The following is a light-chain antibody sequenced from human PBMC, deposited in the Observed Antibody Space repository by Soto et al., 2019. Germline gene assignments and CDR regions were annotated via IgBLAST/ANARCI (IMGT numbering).Light chain of an antibody. CDR3: LQDYNYPRT. V-gene: IGKV1-6*01. J-gene: IGKJ1*01. Sequence: AIDLTQSHCSLSSSVGDRATLTCRARQGIRSALGWYQQKPGKAPKLLIYAASSLQSGVPSRFSGSGSGTDFTLTISSLQPEDFATYYCLQDYNYPRTFGQGTKVDIK. CDR2: AAS. CDR1: QGIRSA.